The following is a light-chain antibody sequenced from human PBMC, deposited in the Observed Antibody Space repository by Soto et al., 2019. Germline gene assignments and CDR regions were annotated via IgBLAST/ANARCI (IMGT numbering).Light chain of an antibody. CDR1: SSNIGAGFD. Sequence: QSVLTQPPSVSGAPGQRVSISCTGSSSNIGAGFDVHWYQQLPGTAPKLLIHGNSNRPSGVPERFSGSKSGTSASLAITGLQAEDEADYYCQSYDSSHVVFGGGTKLTVL. CDR2: GNS. V-gene: IGLV1-40*01. J-gene: IGLJ2*01. CDR3: QSYDSSHVV.